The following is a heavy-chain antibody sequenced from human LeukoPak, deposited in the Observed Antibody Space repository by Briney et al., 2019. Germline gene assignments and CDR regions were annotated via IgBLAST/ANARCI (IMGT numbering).Heavy chain of an antibody. CDR1: GFTFGSHA. Sequence: PGGSLRLSCEAPGFTFGSHAMYWVRQAPGKGLEWVAGIFGSGGSPHYADPVKGRFTISRDNSRNTVYLQINSLRAEDTAIYYCAKMKGHPLPKYYMDVWGQGTTVTVSS. CDR2: IFGSGGSP. J-gene: IGHJ6*01. V-gene: IGHV3-23*01. D-gene: IGHD1-26*01. CDR3: AKMKGHPLPKYYMDV.